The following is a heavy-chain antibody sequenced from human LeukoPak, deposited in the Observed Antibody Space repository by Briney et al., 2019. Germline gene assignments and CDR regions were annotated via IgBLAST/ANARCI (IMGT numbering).Heavy chain of an antibody. Sequence: SETLSLTCTVSGGSISSHYWSWIRQPPGKGLEWIGYIYYSGSTNYNPSLKSRVTISVDTSKNQFSLKLSSVTAADTAVYYCARSPIYYDSSENWFDPWGQGTLVTVSS. CDR1: GGSISSHY. CDR3: ARSPIYYDSSENWFDP. V-gene: IGHV4-59*11. J-gene: IGHJ5*02. CDR2: IYYSGST. D-gene: IGHD3-22*01.